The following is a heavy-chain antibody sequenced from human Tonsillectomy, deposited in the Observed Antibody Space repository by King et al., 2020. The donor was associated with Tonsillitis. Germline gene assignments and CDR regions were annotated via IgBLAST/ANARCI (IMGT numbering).Heavy chain of an antibody. J-gene: IGHJ4*02. Sequence: VQLVESGGGLVQPGGSLRLSCAASGFTFSSYAMSWVRQAPGKGLEWVSVIYSGGSSTYYADSVKGRFTISRDNSKNTLYLQMNSLRAEDTAVYYCAKGGPYPIVEATPFDYWGQGTLVTVSS. V-gene: IGHV3-23*03. CDR1: GFTFSSYA. CDR3: AKGGPYPIVEATPFDY. D-gene: IGHD1-26*01. CDR2: IYSGGSST.